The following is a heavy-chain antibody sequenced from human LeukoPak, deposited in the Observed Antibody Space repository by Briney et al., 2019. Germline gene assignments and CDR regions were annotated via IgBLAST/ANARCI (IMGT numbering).Heavy chain of an antibody. J-gene: IGHJ4*02. CDR2: IYSSGDT. V-gene: IGHV3-66*01. CDR1: GFTVRTNY. Sequence: GGSLRLSCTASGFTVRTNYMSWVRQAPGQGLEWVSVIYSSGDTYYADSVKGRFTISRDDSKNTLYLQMNSLRAEDTAVYYCARAYYDILTTDSWGQGTLVSVSS. CDR3: ARAYYDILTTDS. D-gene: IGHD3-9*01.